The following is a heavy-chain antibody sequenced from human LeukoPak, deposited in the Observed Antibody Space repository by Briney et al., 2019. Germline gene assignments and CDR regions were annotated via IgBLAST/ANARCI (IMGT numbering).Heavy chain of an antibody. V-gene: IGHV4-31*03. CDR2: IYYSGST. J-gene: IGHJ4*02. D-gene: IGHD3-16*01. Sequence: PSETLSLTCTVSGGSISSGGYSWSWIRQHPGKGLEWIGYIYYSGSTYYNPSLRSRVTISVDTSKNQFSLKLSSVTAADTAVYYCARWGTWIKYFDYWGQGTLVTVSS. CDR3: ARWGTWIKYFDY. CDR1: GGSISSGGYS.